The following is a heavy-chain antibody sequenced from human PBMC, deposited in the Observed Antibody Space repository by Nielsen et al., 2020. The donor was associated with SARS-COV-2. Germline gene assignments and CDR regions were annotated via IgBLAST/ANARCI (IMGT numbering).Heavy chain of an antibody. J-gene: IGHJ6*02. CDR1: GFTFSSYG. V-gene: IGHV3-33*08. D-gene: IGHD3-22*01. CDR2: IWYDGSNK. Sequence: GESLKISCAASGFTFSSYGMHWVRQAPGKGLEWVAVIWYDGSNKYYADSVKGRFTISRDNSKNTLYLQMNSLRAEDTAVYYCARDKDDSSGYYYYYYYYGMDVWGQGTTVTVSS. CDR3: ARDKDDSSGYYYYYYYYGMDV.